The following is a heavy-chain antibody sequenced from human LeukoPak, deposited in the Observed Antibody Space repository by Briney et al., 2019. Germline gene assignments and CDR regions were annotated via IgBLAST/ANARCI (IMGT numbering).Heavy chain of an antibody. CDR1: GFTFSGSA. CDR3: TRLDSGSYSSDY. J-gene: IGHJ4*02. V-gene: IGHV3-73*01. Sequence: PGGSLRLSCAASGFTFSGSAMHWVRQASGKGLEWVGRIKSKANNFATAYAASVKGRFTISRDDSKNTAYLQMNSLKTEDTAMYYCTRLDSGSYSSDYWGQGTLVTVSS. D-gene: IGHD1-26*01. CDR2: IKSKANNFAT.